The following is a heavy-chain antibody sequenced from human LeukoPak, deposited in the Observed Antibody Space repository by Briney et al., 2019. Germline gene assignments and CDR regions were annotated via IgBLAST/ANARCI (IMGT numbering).Heavy chain of an antibody. CDR3: ARDNAGGPGKDSYGSDY. V-gene: IGHV3-33*01. CDR2: IRYDGSNK. CDR1: GFTFSSYG. D-gene: IGHD5-18*01. Sequence: PGGSLRLSCAASGFTFSSYGMHWVPQAPGKGLEWGAVIRYDGSNKYYADSVKGRFTISRDNSNKTGYLQMTSLRDDDTAVYYCARDNAGGPGKDSYGSDYWGQGTLVTVSS. J-gene: IGHJ4*02.